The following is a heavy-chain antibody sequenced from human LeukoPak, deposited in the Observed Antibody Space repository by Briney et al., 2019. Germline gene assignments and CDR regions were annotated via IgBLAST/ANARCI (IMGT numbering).Heavy chain of an antibody. CDR3: ARTRSYYMDV. CDR2: MHSSGST. J-gene: IGHJ6*03. CDR1: GGSFSGYY. Sequence: SETLSLTCAVYGGSFSGYYWSWIRQPPGKGLEWIGRMHSSGSTIYNPSLKSRVTMSVDTSKNQFSLTLSSVTAADTAVYYCARTRSYYMDVWATGTPVTAS. V-gene: IGHV4-59*10.